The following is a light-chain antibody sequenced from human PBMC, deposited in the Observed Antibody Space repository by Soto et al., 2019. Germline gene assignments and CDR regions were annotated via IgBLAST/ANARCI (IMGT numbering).Light chain of an antibody. CDR3: QQYGSSP. Sequence: ENVLKQSPGTLSLSPGERATLSCRASQSVGSSYLAWYQQKPGQAPRLLIYGASSRATGIPDRFSGSGSGTDFTLTISKLEPEDFALYYCQQYGSSPFGQGTRLEIK. CDR2: GAS. J-gene: IGKJ5*01. V-gene: IGKV3-20*01. CDR1: QSVGSSY.